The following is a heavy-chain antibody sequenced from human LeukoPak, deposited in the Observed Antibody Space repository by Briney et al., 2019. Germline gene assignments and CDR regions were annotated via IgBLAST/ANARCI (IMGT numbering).Heavy chain of an antibody. CDR3: ARDYDSSGFYWS. CDR1: GGSISTYY. Sequence: SETLSLTCTVSGGSISTYYWSWIRQPPGKGLEWIGYVYYSGITSYNPSLKSRVTISVDTSKNQFSLNLSSVTAADKAVYYCARDYDSSGFYWSWGQRALVTVSS. D-gene: IGHD3-22*01. CDR2: VYYSGIT. J-gene: IGHJ4*02. V-gene: IGHV4-59*01.